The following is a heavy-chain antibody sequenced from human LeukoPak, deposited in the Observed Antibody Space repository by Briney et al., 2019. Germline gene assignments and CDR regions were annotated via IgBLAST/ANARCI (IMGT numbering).Heavy chain of an antibody. J-gene: IGHJ3*02. Sequence: GESLKISCKGSGYSFTNYWIGWVRQMPGKGLEWMGIIYPGDSDTRYSPSFQGQITISADKSISTAYLQWSSLKASDTAIYYCARLLAVRPNAFDIWGQGTMVTVSS. CDR3: ARLLAVRPNAFDI. V-gene: IGHV5-51*01. D-gene: IGHD6-6*01. CDR2: IYPGDSDT. CDR1: GYSFTNYW.